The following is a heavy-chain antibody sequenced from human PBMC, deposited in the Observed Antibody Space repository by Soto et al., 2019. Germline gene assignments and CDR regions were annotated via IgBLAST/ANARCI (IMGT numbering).Heavy chain of an antibody. D-gene: IGHD1-1*01. J-gene: IGHJ4*02. CDR1: GFTFSSYG. V-gene: IGHV3-30*18. CDR3: AKGVSGTTQDY. Sequence: QVQLVESGGGVVQPGRSLRLSCAASGFTFSSYGMHWVRQAPGKGLEWVAVISYDGSNKYYADSVKGRFTISRDNSKNTLYLQMNSLRAEDTAVYYCAKGVSGTTQDYWGQGTLVTVSS. CDR2: ISYDGSNK.